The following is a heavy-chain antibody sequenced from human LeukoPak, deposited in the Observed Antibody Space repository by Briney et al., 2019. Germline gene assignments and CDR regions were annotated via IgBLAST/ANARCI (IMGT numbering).Heavy chain of an antibody. CDR3: ANADDILTGYAAC. Sequence: GGSLRLSCAASGFTFSSYGMHWVRQAPGKGLEWVAVISYDGSNKYYADSVKGRFTISRDNSKNTLYLQMNSLRAEDTAVYYCANADDILTGYAACWGQGTLVTVSS. V-gene: IGHV3-30*18. D-gene: IGHD3-9*01. J-gene: IGHJ4*02. CDR1: GFTFSSYG. CDR2: ISYDGSNK.